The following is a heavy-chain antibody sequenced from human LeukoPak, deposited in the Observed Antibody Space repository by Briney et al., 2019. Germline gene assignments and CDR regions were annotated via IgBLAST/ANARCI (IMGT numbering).Heavy chain of an antibody. CDR1: GGSFSGYY. Sequence: SETLSLTCAVYGGSFSGYYWSWIRQPPGKGLGWLGEINHSGSNNYNPSLKSRVTISVDASKNKSTLKLSSVTAADTAVYYCASVRARKSIAARPGSSMGYYMDVWGKGTTVTVSS. J-gene: IGHJ6*03. V-gene: IGHV4-34*01. D-gene: IGHD6-6*01. CDR3: ASVRARKSIAARPGSSMGYYMDV. CDR2: INHSGSN.